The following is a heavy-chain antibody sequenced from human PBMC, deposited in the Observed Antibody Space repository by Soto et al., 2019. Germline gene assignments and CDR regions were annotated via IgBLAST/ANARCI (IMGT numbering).Heavy chain of an antibody. Sequence: ESGGGVVQPGRSLRLSCAASGFTFSSYGMHWVRQAPGKGLEWVAVIWYDGSNKYYADSVKGRFTISRDNSKNTLYLQMNSLRAEDTAVYYCATLGVALDGDDAFDIWGQGTMVTVSS. CDR3: ATLGVALDGDDAFDI. D-gene: IGHD2-21*01. V-gene: IGHV3-33*01. J-gene: IGHJ3*02. CDR2: IWYDGSNK. CDR1: GFTFSSYG.